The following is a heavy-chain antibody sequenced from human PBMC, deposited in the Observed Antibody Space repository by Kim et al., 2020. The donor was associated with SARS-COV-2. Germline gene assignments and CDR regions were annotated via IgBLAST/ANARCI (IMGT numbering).Heavy chain of an antibody. Sequence: LKSRVTISVDTSKNQFALKLSSVTAADTAVYYCARRGGSSSWYGPQYFQHWGQGTLVTVSS. CDR3: ARRGGSSSWYGPQYFQH. V-gene: IGHV4-39*01. J-gene: IGHJ1*01. D-gene: IGHD6-13*01.